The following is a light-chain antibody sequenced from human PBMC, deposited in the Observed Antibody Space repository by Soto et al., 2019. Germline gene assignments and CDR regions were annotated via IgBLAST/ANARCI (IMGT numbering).Light chain of an antibody. CDR3: CSHAGSFTWV. CDR2: DVS. Sequence: QSVLTQPRSVSGSPGQSVTISCTGTTSDIGGHNHVSWYQQHPGKAPKLVIYDVSQRPSGVPDRFSASKSGTTASLTISGLQAEDEADFYCCSHAGSFTWVFGGGTKLTVL. J-gene: IGLJ3*02. V-gene: IGLV2-11*01. CDR1: TSDIGGHNH.